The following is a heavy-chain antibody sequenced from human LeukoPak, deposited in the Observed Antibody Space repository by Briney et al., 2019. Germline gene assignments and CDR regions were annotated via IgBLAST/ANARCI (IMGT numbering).Heavy chain of an antibody. V-gene: IGHV3-30*18. J-gene: IGHJ1*01. D-gene: IGHD4-17*01. CDR3: AKDGHREKTVTTDFQH. CDR1: GFTFSSYG. CDR2: ISYDGSNK. Sequence: PGGSLGLSCAASGFTFSSYGMHWVRQAPGKGLEWVAVISYDGSNKYYADSVKGRFTISRDNSKNTLYLQMNSLRAEDTAVYYCAKDGHREKTVTTDFQHWGQGTLVTVSS.